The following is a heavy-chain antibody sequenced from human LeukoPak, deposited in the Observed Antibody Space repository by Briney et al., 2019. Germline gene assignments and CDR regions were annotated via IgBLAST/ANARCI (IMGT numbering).Heavy chain of an antibody. Sequence: SETLSLTCTVSGGSISSYYWSWIRQPPGKGLEWIGCIYYSGSTNYNPSLKSRVTISVDTSKNQFSLKLSSVTAADTAVYYCASHIAVAGTFDYWGQGTLVTVSS. J-gene: IGHJ4*02. V-gene: IGHV4-59*08. CDR2: IYYSGST. CDR1: GGSISSYY. CDR3: ASHIAVAGTFDY. D-gene: IGHD6-19*01.